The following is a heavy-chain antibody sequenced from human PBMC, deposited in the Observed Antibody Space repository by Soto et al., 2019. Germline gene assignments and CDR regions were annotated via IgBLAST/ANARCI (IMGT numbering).Heavy chain of an antibody. V-gene: IGHV3-30*18. Sequence: GSLRLSCAASGFTFSSYGMHWVRQAPGKGLEWVAVISYDGSNKYYADSVKGRFTISRDNSKNTLYLQMNSLRAEDTAVYYCAKDQGGGYSYDLDVWGQGTTVTVSS. CDR1: GFTFSSYG. D-gene: IGHD5-18*01. CDR2: ISYDGSNK. CDR3: AKDQGGGYSYDLDV. J-gene: IGHJ6*02.